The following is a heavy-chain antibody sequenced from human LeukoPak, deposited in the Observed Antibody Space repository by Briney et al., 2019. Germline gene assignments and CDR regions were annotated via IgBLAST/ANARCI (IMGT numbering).Heavy chain of an antibody. CDR3: ARTNIDCKNGVCYDY. J-gene: IGHJ4*02. CDR2: DSANNGNT. CDR1: GYTFTIYG. Sequence: ASVKVSCKASGYTFTIYGISWVRQAPGQGLEWIVCDSANNGNTNYAQKLQGRVTMNTDTSTSTGYMELRSLRSDDTAVYYCARTNIDCKNGVCYDYWGQGTLVTVSS. V-gene: IGHV1-18*01. D-gene: IGHD2-8*01.